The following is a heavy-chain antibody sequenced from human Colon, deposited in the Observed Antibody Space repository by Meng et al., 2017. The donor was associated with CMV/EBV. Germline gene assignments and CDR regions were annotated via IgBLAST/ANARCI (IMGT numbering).Heavy chain of an antibody. CDR3: VRANDYSNFNYYYPMDV. Sequence: SCAASGFRFDDYGMNWVRHSPGKGLQWVAGINWNGESIGYADSVRGRFTISRDNAKNSLYLQMNSLTAEDTALYYCVRANDYSNFNYYYPMDVWGQGTTVTVSS. CDR1: GFRFDDYG. J-gene: IGHJ6*02. V-gene: IGHV3-20*04. D-gene: IGHD4-11*01. CDR2: INWNGESI.